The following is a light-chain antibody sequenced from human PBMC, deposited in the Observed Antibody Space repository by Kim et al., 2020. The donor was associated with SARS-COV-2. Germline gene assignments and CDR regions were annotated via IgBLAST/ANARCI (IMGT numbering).Light chain of an antibody. CDR3: ASYTSSTTLVL. Sequence: QSITISCTGTSSDVGGYNYVSWYQQHPGKAPKLMIYDVTKRPSGVSNRFSGSKSANTAALTISGLQAEDEADYYCASYTSSTTLVLFGGGTQLTVL. V-gene: IGLV2-14*03. CDR1: SSDVGGYNY. J-gene: IGLJ2*01. CDR2: DVT.